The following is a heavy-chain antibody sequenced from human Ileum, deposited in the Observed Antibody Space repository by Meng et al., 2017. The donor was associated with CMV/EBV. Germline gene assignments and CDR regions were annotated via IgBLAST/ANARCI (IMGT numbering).Heavy chain of an antibody. CDR1: GSSFGGFY. D-gene: IGHD5-24*01. J-gene: IGHJ5*02. V-gene: IGHV4-34*02. CDR2: VNHIGGT. CDR3: ARKRDLGPDLSWLDP. Sequence: VHLRQLAPGLFKPSETLSLTCAVYGSSFGGFYWTWIRQTPGKGLEWIGEVNHIGGTNYNPSLKSRVTISVDTSKKEFSLKLNSVTAADTAVYYCARKRDLGPDLSWLDPWGQGSLVTVSS.